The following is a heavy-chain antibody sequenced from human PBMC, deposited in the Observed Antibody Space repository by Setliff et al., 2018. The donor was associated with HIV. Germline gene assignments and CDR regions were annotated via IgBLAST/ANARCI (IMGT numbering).Heavy chain of an antibody. D-gene: IGHD5-12*01. CDR3: ARSPGVATITIFDY. Sequence: SETLSLTCNVSGGSISSGRNYWSWIRQTAGKGLEWIGRIYTSGSTNYNPSLKSRVTISVDTSKNQVSLKLSSVTAADTAVYYCARSPGVATITIFDYWGQGTLVTVSS. J-gene: IGHJ4*02. CDR1: GGSISSGRNY. V-gene: IGHV4-61*02. CDR2: IYTSGST.